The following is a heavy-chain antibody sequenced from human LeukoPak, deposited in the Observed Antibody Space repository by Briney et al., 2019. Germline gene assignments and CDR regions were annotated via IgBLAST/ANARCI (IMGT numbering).Heavy chain of an antibody. V-gene: IGHV3-7*01. CDR2: IKQDGSEK. CDR3: ARTHNWKYGSFDF. Sequence: GGSLRLSCAASGFTFSSYWMSWVRQAPGKGLEWVANIKQDGSEKYYVDSVKGRFTISRDNAKDSLYLQMNSLRAEDTAVYYCARTHNWKYGSFDFWGQGTLVTVSS. CDR1: GFTFSSYW. D-gene: IGHD1-7*01. J-gene: IGHJ4*02.